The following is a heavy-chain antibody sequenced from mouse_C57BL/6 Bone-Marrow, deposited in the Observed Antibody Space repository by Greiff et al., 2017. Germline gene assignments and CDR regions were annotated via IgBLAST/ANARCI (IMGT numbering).Heavy chain of an antibody. CDR2: IDPNSGGT. J-gene: IGHJ1*03. D-gene: IGHD1-1*01. Sequence: VQLQQPGAELVKPGASVKLSCKASGYTFTSYWMHWVKQRPGRGLEWIGRIDPNSGGTKYNEKFKSKATLTVDKPSSTAYMQLSSLTSEDSAVYYCARSGYYGSSPLWYFDVWGTWTTVTVSS. CDR1: GYTFTSYW. CDR3: ARSGYYGSSPLWYFDV. V-gene: IGHV1-72*01.